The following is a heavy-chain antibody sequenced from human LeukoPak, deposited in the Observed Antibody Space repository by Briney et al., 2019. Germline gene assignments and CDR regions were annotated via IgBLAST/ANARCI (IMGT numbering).Heavy chain of an antibody. J-gene: IGHJ6*02. CDR3: ARITTGYSSSWKDYYYGMDV. CDR2: IYYSGST. D-gene: IGHD6-13*01. Sequence: SETLSLTCTVSGGSISSYYWSWIRQPPGKGLEWIGYIYYSGSTNYNPSPKSRVTISVDTSKNQFSLKLSSVTAADTAVYYCARITTGYSSSWKDYYYGMDVWGQGTTVTVSS. V-gene: IGHV4-59*08. CDR1: GGSISSYY.